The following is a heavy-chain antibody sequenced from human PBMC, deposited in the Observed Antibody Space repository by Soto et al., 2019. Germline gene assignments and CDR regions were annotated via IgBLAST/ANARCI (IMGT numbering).Heavy chain of an antibody. V-gene: IGHV2-5*02. CDR1: GFSLMTYGVG. CDR2: IYRDDDK. Sequence: QITLKESGPTLVKPTQTLTLTCTVSGFSLMTYGVGVGCFRQPPGKALEWLALIYRDDDKRYRPSLKSRVAITKDSSKNQVVLTMTNMDPVDTATYYCAHTVPSGAYWETFNYWGQGTLVTVSS. CDR3: AHTVPSGAYWETFNY. J-gene: IGHJ4*02. D-gene: IGHD1-26*01.